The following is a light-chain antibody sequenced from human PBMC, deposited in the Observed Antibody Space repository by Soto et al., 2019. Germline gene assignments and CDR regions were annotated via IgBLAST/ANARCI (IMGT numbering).Light chain of an antibody. V-gene: IGKV1-9*01. CDR2: AAS. J-gene: IGKJ1*01. CDR3: QQYNSYPWT. CDR1: QGISSF. Sequence: DSQLAQSPSVLSASVGDRVTSTCRASQGISSFLAWYQQKPGKAPKLLIYAASTLQSGVPSRFSGSGSGAEFTLTITSLQPDDFATYYCQQYNSYPWTFGQGTKVDIK.